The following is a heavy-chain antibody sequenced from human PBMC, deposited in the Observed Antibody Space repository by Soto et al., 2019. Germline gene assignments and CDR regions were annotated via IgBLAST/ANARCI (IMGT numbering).Heavy chain of an antibody. V-gene: IGHV4-34*01. D-gene: IGHD2-8*02. CDR2: INHSGST. J-gene: IGHJ4*02. CDR1: GGSFIGYH. Sequence: SANLYITCAVYGGSFIGYHWGWIRQPPGKGLEWIGEINHSGSTNYNPSLKSRVTISVDTSKNQFSLRLTSVTAADTALYYCARGMTPPGAPARYYFDSWGQGTLVTVSS. CDR3: ARGMTPPGAPARYYFDS.